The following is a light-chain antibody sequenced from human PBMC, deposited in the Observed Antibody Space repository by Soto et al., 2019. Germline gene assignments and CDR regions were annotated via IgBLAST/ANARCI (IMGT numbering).Light chain of an antibody. CDR3: QHYNSYSEA. CDR1: QTISSW. CDR2: KAS. V-gene: IGKV1-5*03. J-gene: IGKJ1*01. Sequence: DIQMTPSPSTLSGSVGDRVTITCRARQTISSWLAWYQQKTGKAPKLLIYKASTLKSGVPSRFSGSGSGTEFTLTISSLQPDDFATYYCQHYNSYSEAFGQGTKVDI.